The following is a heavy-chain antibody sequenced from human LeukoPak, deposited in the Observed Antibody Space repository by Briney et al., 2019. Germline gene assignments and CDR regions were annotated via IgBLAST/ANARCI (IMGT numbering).Heavy chain of an antibody. CDR2: TYYRSKLYT. D-gene: IGHD5-18*01. J-gene: IGHJ4*02. CDR1: GDSVSSNSAA. V-gene: IGHV6-1*01. Sequence: SQTLSLTCAISGDSVSSNSAAWNWLRQSPSRGLEWLGRTYYRSKLYTDYAVSVKSRITINPDTSKNQFSLQMNSVTPEDTAVYYCARDRGYTYGADFDYWGQGTLVTVSS. CDR3: ARDRGYTYGADFDY.